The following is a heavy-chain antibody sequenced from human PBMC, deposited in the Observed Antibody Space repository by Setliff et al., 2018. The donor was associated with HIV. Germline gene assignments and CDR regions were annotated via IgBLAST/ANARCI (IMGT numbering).Heavy chain of an antibody. V-gene: IGHV1-3*01. D-gene: IGHD2-15*01. CDR1: GYTFSTYA. CDR2: INAGNGIT. CDR3: ARDRGHCSGGYCYRPLLYYFYYMDV. J-gene: IGHJ6*03. Sequence: ASVKVSCKASGYTFSTYAIHWVRQAPGQRLEWMGWINAGNGITKYSKKFQGRITMTTDTSIATAYMELRGLTSDDTAIYYCARDRGHCSGGYCYRPLLYYFYYMDVWGKGATVTVSS.